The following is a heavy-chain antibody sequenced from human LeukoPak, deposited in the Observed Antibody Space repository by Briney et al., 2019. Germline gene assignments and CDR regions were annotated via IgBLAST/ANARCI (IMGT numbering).Heavy chain of an antibody. D-gene: IGHD6-13*01. J-gene: IGHJ2*01. CDR1: GGSISSCC. CDR2: IYTSGST. V-gene: IGHV4-4*07. CDR3: ARDKQQLVHLSQAASGSGSWYFDL. Sequence: SETLSLTCAVSGGSISSCCWSWIRQPAGKGLEWIGRIYTSGSTNYNPSLKSRVTMSVDTSKNQFSLKLSSVTAADTAVYYCARDKQQLVHLSQAASGSGSWYFDLWGRGTLVTVSS.